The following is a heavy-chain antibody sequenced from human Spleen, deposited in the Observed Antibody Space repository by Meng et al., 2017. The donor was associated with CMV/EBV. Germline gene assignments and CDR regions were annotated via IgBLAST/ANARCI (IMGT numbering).Heavy chain of an antibody. J-gene: IGHJ6*02. D-gene: IGHD3-3*01. V-gene: IGHV4-59*12. CDR1: GFTFSSYL. CDR2: IYYSGYT. CDR3: ARGPTSITIFGMVIKASGRAKGYGMDV. Sequence: ESLKISCAASGFTFSSYLMTWVRQAPGKGLEWIGYIYYSGYTNYNPSLRSRVTISVDTSKNQFSLKLSPVTAADTAVYYCARGPTSITIFGMVIKASGRAKGYGMDVWGQGTTVTVSS.